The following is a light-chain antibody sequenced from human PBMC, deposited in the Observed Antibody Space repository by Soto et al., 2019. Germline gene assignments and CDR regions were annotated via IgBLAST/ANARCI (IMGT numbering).Light chain of an antibody. Sequence: EIVLTQSPGTLSLSPGERATLSCRASQSVTKSLAWYQQKPGQAPRLLIYGASSRATGIPDRFSGSGSGTDFTLTIGRLEPEDFAVYYCQQYGGSPRTFGQGTKVE. CDR3: QQYGGSPRT. CDR2: GAS. J-gene: IGKJ1*01. V-gene: IGKV3-20*01. CDR1: QSVTKS.